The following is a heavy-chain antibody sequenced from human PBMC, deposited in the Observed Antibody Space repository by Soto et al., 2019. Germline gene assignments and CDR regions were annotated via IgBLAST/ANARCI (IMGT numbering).Heavy chain of an antibody. CDR3: ARERRDIAYPRYMDV. D-gene: IGHD2-15*01. Sequence: QVQLVQSGAEVKKPGASVKVSCKASGYTFTSYAMHWVRQAPGQRLEWMGWINAGNGNTKYSQKFQGRVTITSDTSASTAYMELSSLRSEDTAVYYCARERRDIAYPRYMDVWGRGTTVTVSS. CDR1: GYTFTSYA. J-gene: IGHJ6*03. CDR2: INAGNGNT. V-gene: IGHV1-3*01.